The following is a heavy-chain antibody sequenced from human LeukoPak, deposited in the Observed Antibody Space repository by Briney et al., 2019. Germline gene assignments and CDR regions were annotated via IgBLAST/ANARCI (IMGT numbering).Heavy chain of an antibody. CDR3: ARDRGGRSPWFDY. J-gene: IGHJ5*01. CDR1: GGSISSDSYY. Sequence: SETLSLTCTVSGGSISSDSYYWSWIRQSAGRGLEWIGRISTSGSTNDNPSLMSRVTISVDTSKNQFSLKLNSLTAADTAVYFCARDRGGRSPWFDYWGQGTLVTVSS. D-gene: IGHD3-10*01. CDR2: ISTSGST. V-gene: IGHV4-61*02.